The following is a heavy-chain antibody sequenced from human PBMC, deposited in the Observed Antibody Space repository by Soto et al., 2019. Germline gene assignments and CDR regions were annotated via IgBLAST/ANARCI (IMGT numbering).Heavy chain of an antibody. CDR1: GASIGSGGW. CDR2: IFHDGNT. CDR3: ARHEGWTGPDQ. V-gene: IGHV4-4*02. Sequence: SETLSLTCAVSGASIGSGGWWSWVRQPPGKGLEWSAEIFHDGNTNYSPSLKSRVTISVDKSQNQFSLNVYSVTAADTAVYYCARHEGWTGPDQWGQGTLVTVSS. D-gene: IGHD2-8*02. J-gene: IGHJ5*02.